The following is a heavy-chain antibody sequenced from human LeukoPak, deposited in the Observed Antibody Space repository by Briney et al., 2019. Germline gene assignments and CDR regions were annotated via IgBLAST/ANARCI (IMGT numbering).Heavy chain of an antibody. V-gene: IGHV3-48*03. D-gene: IGHD3-10*01. J-gene: IGHJ4*02. Sequence: GGSLRLSCAASGFSFSSYEMNWVRQAPGKGLEWVSYISSSVSTIYYADSVKGRFTISRDNARNSLYLQMNSLRAEDTAIYYCARGPMLRGAFIRRSKSGYFDSWGQGTLVTVSS. CDR2: ISSSVSTI. CDR3: ARGPMLRGAFIRRSKSGYFDS. CDR1: GFSFSSYE.